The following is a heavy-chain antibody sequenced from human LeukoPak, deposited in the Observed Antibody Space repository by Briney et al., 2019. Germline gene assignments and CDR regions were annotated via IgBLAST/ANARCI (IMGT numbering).Heavy chain of an antibody. CDR1: GYTFTSFY. Sequence: ASVKVSFKASGYTFTSFYIHWVRQAPGQGLEWMGIINPSGGSTSYPQKFQGRVTMTRDTSTSTVYMELSSLRSEDTAVYYCAREVAEGYKNVQLTLWGQGTLVIVSS. J-gene: IGHJ4*02. CDR3: AREVAEGYKNVQLTL. V-gene: IGHV1-46*01. D-gene: IGHD5-24*01. CDR2: INPSGGST.